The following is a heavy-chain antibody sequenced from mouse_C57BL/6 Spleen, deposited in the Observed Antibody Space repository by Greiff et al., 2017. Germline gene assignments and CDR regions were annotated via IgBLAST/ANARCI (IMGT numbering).Heavy chain of an antibody. V-gene: IGHV1-69*01. CDR2: IDPSDSYT. J-gene: IGHJ4*01. CDR3: ARSCGLGGAMDY. CDR1: GYTFTSYW. Sequence: QVQLQQPGAELVMPGASVKLSCKASGYTFTSYWMHWVKQRPGQGLEWIGEIDPSDSYTNYNQKFKGKSTLTVDKSSSTAYMQLSSLTSEDSAVYYCARSCGLGGAMDYWGQGTSVTVSS. D-gene: IGHD3-1*01.